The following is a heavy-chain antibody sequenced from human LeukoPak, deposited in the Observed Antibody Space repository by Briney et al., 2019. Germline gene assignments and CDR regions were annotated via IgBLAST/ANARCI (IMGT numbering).Heavy chain of an antibody. D-gene: IGHD5-18*01. CDR2: IIPIFGTA. V-gene: IGHV1-69*13. CDR3: ATPTIPYIQLWFRGPRWRLDY. CDR1: GGTFSSYA. Sequence: ASVTVSCKASGGTFSSYAISWVRQAPGQGLEWMGGIIPIFGTANYAQKFQGRVTITADESTSTAYMELSSLRSEDTAVYYCATPTIPYIQLWFRGPRWRLDYWGQGTLVTVSS. J-gene: IGHJ4*02.